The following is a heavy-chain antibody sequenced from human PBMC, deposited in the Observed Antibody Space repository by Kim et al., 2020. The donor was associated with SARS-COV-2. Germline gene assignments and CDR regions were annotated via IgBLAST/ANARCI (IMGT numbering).Heavy chain of an antibody. D-gene: IGHD6-13*01. CDR2: T. Sequence: TNHHPDTQSRVTISVDTSKNQFSLKLNPVSAADTAVYYCASLAAGYGLDVWGQGTTVTVSS. CDR3: ASLAAGYGLDV. J-gene: IGHJ6*02. V-gene: IGHV4-59*01.